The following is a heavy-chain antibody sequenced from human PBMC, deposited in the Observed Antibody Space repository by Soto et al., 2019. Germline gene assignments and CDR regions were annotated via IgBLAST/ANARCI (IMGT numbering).Heavy chain of an antibody. CDR3: ARDQHYDFWRGYPRSYFYGMDV. CDR2: ISAYNGNT. D-gene: IGHD3-3*01. Sequence: QVQLVQSGAEVKKPGASVKVSCKASGYTFTSYGISWVRQAPGQGLEWMGWISAYNGNTNYAQKLQGRVTMTTDTSTSTAYMELRSLRSDDTAVYYCARDQHYDFWRGYPRSYFYGMDVWGQGTTVTVSS. J-gene: IGHJ6*01. V-gene: IGHV1-18*04. CDR1: GYTFTSYG.